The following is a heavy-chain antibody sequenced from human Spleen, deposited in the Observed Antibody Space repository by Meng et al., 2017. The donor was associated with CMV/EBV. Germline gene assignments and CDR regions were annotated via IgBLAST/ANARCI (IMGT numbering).Heavy chain of an antibody. CDR2: IYSGGST. Sequence: LVVSGEGLSQPGGSRSLSCAAAWFTVSSNYMSWVRQAPGKGLEWVAVIYSGGSTYYAGSVKVRFTISRDNSKNTLYLQMNSLRAEDTAVYCCARDYDSSGYYSDWGQGTLVTVSS. D-gene: IGHD3-22*01. CDR3: ARDYDSSGYYSD. CDR1: WFTVSSNY. V-gene: IGHV3-53*01. J-gene: IGHJ4*02.